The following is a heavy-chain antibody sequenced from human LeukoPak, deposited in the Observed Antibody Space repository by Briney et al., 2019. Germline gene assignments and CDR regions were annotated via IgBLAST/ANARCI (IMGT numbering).Heavy chain of an antibody. CDR3: ARDPKLRGSSWYRGCCAFDI. CDR2: IYYSGST. V-gene: IGHV4-31*03. J-gene: IGHJ3*02. CDR1: GGSISSGGYY. Sequence: PSQTLSLTCTVSGGSISSGGYYWSWIRQHPGKGLEWIGYIYYSGSTYYNPSLKSRVTISVDTSKNQFSLKLSSVTAADTAVYYCARDPKLRGSSWYRGCCAFDIWGQGTMVTASS. D-gene: IGHD6-13*01.